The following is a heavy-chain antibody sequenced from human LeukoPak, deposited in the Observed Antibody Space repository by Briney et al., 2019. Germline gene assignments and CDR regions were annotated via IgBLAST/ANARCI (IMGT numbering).Heavy chain of an antibody. V-gene: IGHV3-23*01. J-gene: IGHJ4*02. CDR3: AKDRAYYSDFSAYYFSPPLLHY. Sequence: GGSLRLSCVTSGFTFSNYAMSWVRQAPGKGLEWVSGIFGTTGSTGSTYYADSVKGRVTISRDNSRNTVYLHLNSLRAEDTAVYYCAKDRAYYSDFSAYYFSPPLLHYWGQGTLVTVSS. CDR2: IFGTTGSTGST. CDR1: GFTFSNYA. D-gene: IGHD3-22*01.